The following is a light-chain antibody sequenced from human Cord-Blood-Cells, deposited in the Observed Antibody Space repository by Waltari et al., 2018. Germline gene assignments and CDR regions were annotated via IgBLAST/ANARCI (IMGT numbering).Light chain of an antibody. CDR1: QSISSY. CDR3: QQSYSTPPWT. V-gene: IGKV1-39*01. Sequence: DIQMNHSPSSLSASVGDRVTITCRASQSISSYLNWYQQKPGKAPKLLIYAAASLQSGVPSRFSGSGSGTDFTLTISSLQPEDFATYYCQQSYSTPPWTFGQGTKVEIK. J-gene: IGKJ1*01. CDR2: AAA.